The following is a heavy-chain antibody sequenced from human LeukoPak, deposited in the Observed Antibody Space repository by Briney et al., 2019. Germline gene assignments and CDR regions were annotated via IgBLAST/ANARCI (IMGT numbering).Heavy chain of an antibody. V-gene: IGHV4-34*01. CDR2: INHSGST. D-gene: IGHD3-10*01. CDR3: ARRAAPIWFGELLWPWNYYYGMDV. Sequence: SETLSLTCAVYGGSFSGYYWSWIRQPPGKGLEWSWEINHSGSTNYHPSLTSRVTISVDTSKDQFSLKLSSVTAADTAVYYCARRAAPIWFGELLWPWNYYYGMDVWGQGTTVTVSS. J-gene: IGHJ6*02. CDR1: GGSFSGYY.